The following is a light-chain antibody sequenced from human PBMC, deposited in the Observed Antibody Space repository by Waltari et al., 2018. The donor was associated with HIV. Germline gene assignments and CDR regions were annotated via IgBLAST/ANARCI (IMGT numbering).Light chain of an antibody. Sequence: QSALTQPASLSGSPGQSITISCSGFRSDIGDYNYVSWYQQYQGKVPKLIIYDVKYRPSGVSNRFSGSKSDSAAFLNISGLQTEDEAVYHCCSYTSGSTHVFGTGTEVT. V-gene: IGLV2-14*03. J-gene: IGLJ1*01. CDR2: DVK. CDR1: RSDIGDYNY. CDR3: CSYTSGSTHV.